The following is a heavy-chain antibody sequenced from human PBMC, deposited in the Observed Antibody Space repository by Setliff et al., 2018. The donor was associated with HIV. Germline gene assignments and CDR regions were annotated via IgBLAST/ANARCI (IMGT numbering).Heavy chain of an antibody. D-gene: IGHD3-22*01. CDR2: ISSSSSYT. Sequence: LRLSCEASGFTFSTYSMNWVRQAPGKGLEWVSSISSSSSYTHYADSVKGRFTISRDNVKNSLYLQMNSLRAEDTAVYYCARPNYYDSSGSFDYWGQGTLVTVSS. CDR3: ARPNYYDSSGSFDY. V-gene: IGHV3-21*01. J-gene: IGHJ4*02. CDR1: GFTFSTYS.